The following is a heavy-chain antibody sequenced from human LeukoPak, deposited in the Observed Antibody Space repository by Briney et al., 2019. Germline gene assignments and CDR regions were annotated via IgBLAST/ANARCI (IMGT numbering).Heavy chain of an antibody. CDR2: IYYSGST. Sequence: SETLSLTCTVSGGSISSSSYYWGWLRQPPGTGLEWIGYIYYSGSTNYNPSLKSRVTISVDTSKNQFSLKLSSVTAADTAVYYCARVLRNYYYYYMDVWGKGTTVTISS. J-gene: IGHJ6*03. CDR3: ARVLRNYYYYYMDV. CDR1: GGSISSSSYY. V-gene: IGHV4-61*05.